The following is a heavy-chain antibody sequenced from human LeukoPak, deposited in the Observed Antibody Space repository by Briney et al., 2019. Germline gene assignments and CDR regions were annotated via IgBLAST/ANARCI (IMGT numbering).Heavy chain of an antibody. D-gene: IGHD6-19*01. Sequence: SETLSLTCAVYGGSFSGYYWSWIRQPPGKGLEWIGEINHSGSTYYNPSLKSRVTISVDTSKNQFSLKLSSVTAADTAVYYCARVRLTYLDYWGQGTLVTVSS. CDR2: INHSGST. CDR1: GGSFSGYY. J-gene: IGHJ4*02. V-gene: IGHV4-34*01. CDR3: ARVRLTYLDY.